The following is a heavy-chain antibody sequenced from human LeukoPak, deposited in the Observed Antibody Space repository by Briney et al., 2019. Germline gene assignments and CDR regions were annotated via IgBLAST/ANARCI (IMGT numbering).Heavy chain of an antibody. V-gene: IGHV5-51*01. Sequence: GESLKISCQGSGYSFTSYWIGWVRQMPGKGLEWMGIIYPGDSDTRYSPSFQGQDTISADKSISTAYLQWSSLKASDTAMYYCARANSSGYCHIDYWGQGTLVTVSS. CDR1: GYSFTSYW. D-gene: IGHD3-22*01. CDR3: ARANSSGYCHIDY. CDR2: IYPGDSDT. J-gene: IGHJ4*02.